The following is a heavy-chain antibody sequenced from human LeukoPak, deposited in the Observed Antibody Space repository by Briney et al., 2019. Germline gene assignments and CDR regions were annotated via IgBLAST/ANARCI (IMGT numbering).Heavy chain of an antibody. CDR2: IYHSGST. Sequence: PSETLSLTCTVSGYSISSGYYWGWIRQPPGKGLEWIGSIYHSGSTYYNPSLKSRVTISVDTSKNQFSLKLSSVTAADTAVYYCARLGGFGELLSVGYWGQGTLVTVSS. V-gene: IGHV4-38-2*02. CDR3: ARLGGFGELLSVGY. D-gene: IGHD3-10*01. CDR1: GYSISSGYY. J-gene: IGHJ4*02.